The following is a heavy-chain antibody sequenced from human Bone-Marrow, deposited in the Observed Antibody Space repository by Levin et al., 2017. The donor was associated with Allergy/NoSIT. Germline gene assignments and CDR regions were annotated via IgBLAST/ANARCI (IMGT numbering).Heavy chain of an antibody. V-gene: IGHV3-49*04. D-gene: IGHD3-9*01. CDR2: IRGKNYGRTA. J-gene: IGHJ6*03. CDR3: ARAKISLYDVFSRQQYYYMDF. CDR1: GFTFDEFA. Sequence: GESLKISCSGSGFTFDEFALSWVRQAPGKGLEWVAFIRGKNYGRTAEFAASVKGRFSLSRDDSNNVVFLQMNSLTAGDTSVYYCARAKISLYDVFSRQQYYYMDFWGKGTTVIVSS.